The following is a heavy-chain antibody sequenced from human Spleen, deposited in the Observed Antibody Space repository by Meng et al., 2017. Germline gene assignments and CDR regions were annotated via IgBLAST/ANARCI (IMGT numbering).Heavy chain of an antibody. CDR2: ISGSGGST. CDR3: ARYYGGTGYYYYFDH. J-gene: IGHJ4*02. V-gene: IGHV3-23*01. Sequence: GESLKISCAASGFTFSSYAMSWVRQAPGKGLEWVSAISGSGGSTYYADSVKGRFTISRDNSKNTLYLQMNSLRAEDTAVYYCARYYGGTGYYYYFDHWGQGTLVTVSS. CDR1: GFTFSSYA. D-gene: IGHD3-22*01.